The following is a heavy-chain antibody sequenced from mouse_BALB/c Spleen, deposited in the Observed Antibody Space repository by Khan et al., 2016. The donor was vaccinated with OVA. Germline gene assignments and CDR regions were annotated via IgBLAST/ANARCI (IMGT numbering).Heavy chain of an antibody. D-gene: IGHD1-1*01. Sequence: QIQLVQSGPELKKPGETVKISCKASGYTFTNYRMNWMKQAPGKGLKWMGWINTYTGEPTYGDDFKGRFAFSLDTSASTAYLQINNLKNEDMATYFCARESSYWYFDVWGAGTTVTVSS. J-gene: IGHJ1*01. CDR3: ARESSYWYFDV. CDR1: GYTFTNYR. V-gene: IGHV9-1*02. CDR2: INTYTGEP.